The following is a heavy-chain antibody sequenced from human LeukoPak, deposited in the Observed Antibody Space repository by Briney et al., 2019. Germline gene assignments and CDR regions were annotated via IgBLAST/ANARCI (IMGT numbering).Heavy chain of an antibody. CDR1: GGSISSSSHY. D-gene: IGHD3-9*01. CDR2: IYYSGST. CDR3: ARLRLTNSAFDDY. J-gene: IGHJ4*02. Sequence: SETLSLTCIVSGGSISSSSHYWGWIRQPPGKGLEWIGSIYYSGSTYYHPSLKSRVTISVDTSKNQFSLKLSSVTAADTAVYHCARLRLTNSAFDDYWGQGTLVTVSS. V-gene: IGHV4-39*01.